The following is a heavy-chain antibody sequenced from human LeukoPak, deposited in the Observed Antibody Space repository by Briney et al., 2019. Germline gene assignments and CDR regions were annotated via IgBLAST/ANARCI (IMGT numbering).Heavy chain of an antibody. CDR1: GFTFSSYE. CDR2: ISSSGSTI. J-gene: IGHJ4*02. Sequence: PGGSLRLSCAASGFTFSSYEMNWVRQAPGKGLEWVSYISSSGSTIYYADSVKGRFTISRDNAKNSLYLQMNSLRAEDTAVYYCARDGGSYDGSNFDYRGQGTLVTVSS. V-gene: IGHV3-48*03. D-gene: IGHD1-26*01. CDR3: ARDGGSYDGSNFDY.